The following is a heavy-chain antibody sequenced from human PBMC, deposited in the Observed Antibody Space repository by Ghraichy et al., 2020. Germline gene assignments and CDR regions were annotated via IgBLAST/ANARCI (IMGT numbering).Heavy chain of an antibody. CDR2: FSASDDST. Sequence: GGSLRLSCAASGFTFRNYAMSWVRQAPRKGLETVSSFSASDDSTYYADSARGRFTISRDNSKNMLYLQMNSLRAEDTAVYYCAKGHTSYYHTSGNFDYWGQGTLVTVSS. CDR3: AKGHTSYYHTSGNFDY. J-gene: IGHJ4*02. D-gene: IGHD3-22*01. V-gene: IGHV3-23*01. CDR1: GFTFRNYA.